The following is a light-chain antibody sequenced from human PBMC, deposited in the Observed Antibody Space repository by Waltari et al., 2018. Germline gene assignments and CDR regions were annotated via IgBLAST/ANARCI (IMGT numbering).Light chain of an antibody. J-gene: IGLJ1*01. CDR2: DDA. CDR3: GTWDNSLGGFV. CDR1: SSNIGSNF. Sequence: QSVLTQPPSVSADPGQKVTISCSGSSSNIGSNFVSWYQHLPGTAPKLLIYDDAKRPSRIPDRFSGSKSGTSATLGITGLQTGDEADYYCGTWDNSLGGFVFGTGTKVTGL. V-gene: IGLV1-51*01.